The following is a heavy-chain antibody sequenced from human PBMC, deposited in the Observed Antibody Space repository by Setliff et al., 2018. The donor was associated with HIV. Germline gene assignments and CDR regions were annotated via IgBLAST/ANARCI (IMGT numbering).Heavy chain of an antibody. J-gene: IGHJ5*02. CDR1: DDSFSTNY. CDR2: IHYSGRT. V-gene: IGHV4-59*05. CDR3: AAKSRIVTTTLNWFDP. D-gene: IGHD5-12*01. Sequence: NPSETLSLTCNVSDDSFSTNYWSWVRQPPGKGLEWIGTIHYSGRTYYKPSLKSRVTISVDTSKNQFSLKLSSVTAADTAVYYCAAKSRIVTTTLNWFDPWGQGTLVTVSS.